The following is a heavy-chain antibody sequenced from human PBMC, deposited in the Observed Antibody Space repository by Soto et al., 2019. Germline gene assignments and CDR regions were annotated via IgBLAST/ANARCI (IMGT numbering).Heavy chain of an antibody. D-gene: IGHD5-18*01. CDR3: ARDSSGPGYSYGKFDY. V-gene: IGHV4-31*03. Sequence: PWETLSLTCTVSGVSVSTGGYFWTWIRQHPEKGLEWIGNIYYSGMTYYNPSLRGRVSISLDPSESQFSLKLNSVTAADTAVYYCARDSSGPGYSYGKFDYWGQGALVTVSS. CDR1: GVSVSTGGYF. J-gene: IGHJ4*02. CDR2: IYYSGMT.